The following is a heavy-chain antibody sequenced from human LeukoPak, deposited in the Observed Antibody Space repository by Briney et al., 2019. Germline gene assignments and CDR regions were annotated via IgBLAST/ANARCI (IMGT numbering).Heavy chain of an antibody. Sequence: AGGSLRLSCAASGFAFSTYWMSWVRQAPGKGLEWVATIKLDGSEKYYVDSVKGRFTISRDNAKNSLYLQVNSLRAEDTAVYYCARAGHVRYQPLAFDYWGQGTLVTVSS. D-gene: IGHD2-2*01. CDR2: IKLDGSEK. J-gene: IGHJ4*02. CDR1: GFAFSTYW. CDR3: ARAGHVRYQPLAFDY. V-gene: IGHV3-7*01.